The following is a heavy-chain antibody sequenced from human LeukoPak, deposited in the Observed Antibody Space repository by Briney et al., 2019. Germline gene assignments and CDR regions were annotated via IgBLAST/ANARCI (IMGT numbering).Heavy chain of an antibody. D-gene: IGHD1-1*01. J-gene: IGHJ3*02. CDR3: ARRNDDDAFDI. Sequence: SETLSLTCTVSGGSISSGGYYWSWIRQHPGKGLEWIGYIYYSGSTYYNPSLKSRVTISVDTSKNQFSLKLSSVTAADTAVYYCARRNDDDAFDIWGQGTMVTVSS. V-gene: IGHV4-31*03. CDR2: IYYSGST. CDR1: GGSISSGGYY.